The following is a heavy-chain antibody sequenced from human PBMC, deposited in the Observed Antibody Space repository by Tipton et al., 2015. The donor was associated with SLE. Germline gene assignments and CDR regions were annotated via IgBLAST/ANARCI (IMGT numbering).Heavy chain of an antibody. CDR2: IIPSFQSA. Sequence: QLVQSGPEVKKPGASMKVSCQASGYTFTDYFIHWVRQAPGQGLEWMGGIIPSFQSANYAQKFQGRVTITADESTSTAFMELRSLKSEDTAIYYCAKAPDYWGQGTLVTVSS. CDR1: GYTFTDYF. V-gene: IGHV1-69*01. CDR3: AKAPDY. J-gene: IGHJ4*02.